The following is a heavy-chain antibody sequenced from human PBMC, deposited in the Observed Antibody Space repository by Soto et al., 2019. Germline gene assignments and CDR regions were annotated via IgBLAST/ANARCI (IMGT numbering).Heavy chain of an antibody. D-gene: IGHD2-15*01. CDR1: GYTFSSYG. CDR3: ARASVFHCSGGTCYPLIDY. CDR2: ISAYNGNT. Sequence: ASVKVSCKASGYTFSSYGISWVRQAPGQGLEWMGWISAYNGNTNYAQSLQGRVTMTTDTSTSTAYMELRSLISDDTAVYYCARASVFHCSGGTCYPLIDYWGQGTLVTGSS. J-gene: IGHJ4*02. V-gene: IGHV1-18*01.